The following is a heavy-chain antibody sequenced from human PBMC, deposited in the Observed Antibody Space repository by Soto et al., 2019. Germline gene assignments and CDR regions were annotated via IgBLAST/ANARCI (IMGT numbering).Heavy chain of an antibody. D-gene: IGHD1-7*01. CDR2: ISAYNGNT. CDR1: GYTFTSYG. CDR3: AEGRITGTTYGMDV. V-gene: IGHV1-18*01. Sequence: ASVKVSCKASGYTFTSYGISWVRQAPGQGLEWMGWISAYNGNTNYAQKLQGRVTMTTDTYTSTAYIELRSLRSDDTAVYYWAEGRITGTTYGMDVWGQGTTVTVSS. J-gene: IGHJ6*02.